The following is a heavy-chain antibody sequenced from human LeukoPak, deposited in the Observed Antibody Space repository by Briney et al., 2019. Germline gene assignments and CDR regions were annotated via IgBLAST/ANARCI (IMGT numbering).Heavy chain of an antibody. CDR3: AKGNWNSRKDYFDY. D-gene: IGHD1-7*01. CDR1: GYTFTNYA. J-gene: IGHJ4*02. Sequence: SCKASGYTFTNYAMSWVRQVPGKGLEWVSAISGSGGSTYYADSVKGRFTISRDNSKNTLYLQMNSLRAEDTAVYYCAKGNWNSRKDYFDYWGQGTLVTVSS. CDR2: ISGSGGST. V-gene: IGHV3-23*01.